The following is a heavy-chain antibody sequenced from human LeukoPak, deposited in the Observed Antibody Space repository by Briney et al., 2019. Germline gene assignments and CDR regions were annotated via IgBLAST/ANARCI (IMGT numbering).Heavy chain of an antibody. D-gene: IGHD4-11*01. J-gene: IGHJ4*02. CDR1: GFTFSTSW. Sequence: PGGSLRPSCAASGFTFSTSWMSWVRQAPGKGLEWVANIKGDASLKSYVDSVKGRFTISRDNAKSLVFLQMNSLRAEDTAVYYCAKDAYSKSDYWGQGTLVTVSS. CDR3: AKDAYSKSDY. V-gene: IGHV3-7*01. CDR2: IKGDASLK.